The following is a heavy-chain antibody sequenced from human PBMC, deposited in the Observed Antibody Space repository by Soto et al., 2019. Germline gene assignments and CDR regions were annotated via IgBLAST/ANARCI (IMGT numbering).Heavy chain of an antibody. CDR1: GGTFSSYA. J-gene: IGHJ3*02. CDR2: IIPIFGTA. CDR3: ARVVLTIFQYQLPNCDAFDI. Sequence: QVQLVQSGAEVKKPGSSVKVSCKASGGTFSSYAISWVRQAPGQGLEWMGGIIPIFGTANYAQKFQGRVTSTADESTSTAYMVLGSLRSEDTAVYYCARVVLTIFQYQLPNCDAFDIWGQGTMVTVSS. D-gene: IGHD2-2*01. V-gene: IGHV1-69*01.